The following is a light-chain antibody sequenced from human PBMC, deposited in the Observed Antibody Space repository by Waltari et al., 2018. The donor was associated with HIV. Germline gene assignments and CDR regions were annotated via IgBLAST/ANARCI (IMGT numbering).Light chain of an antibody. J-gene: IGLJ3*02. CDR2: KDS. Sequence: SYELTQPPSVSVSPGQTARITCSGDALPKQYAYWYQQKPGQAPMLIIYKDSERPSGNPERISGSSSGTAVTLTIGEVQAEDEADYYCQSVDNSGTFWVFGGGTKLTVL. V-gene: IGLV3-25*03. CDR1: ALPKQY. CDR3: QSVDNSGTFWV.